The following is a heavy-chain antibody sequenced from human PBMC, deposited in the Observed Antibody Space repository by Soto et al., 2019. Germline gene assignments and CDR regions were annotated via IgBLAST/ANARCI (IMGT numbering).Heavy chain of an antibody. V-gene: IGHV1-69*06. CDR3: ETYYYDSSGYYLDY. CDR1: GGTFSSYA. CDR2: IIPIFGTA. J-gene: IGHJ4*02. Sequence: GASVKVSCKASGGTFSSYAISWVRQAPGQGLEWMGGIIPIFGTANYAQKFQGRVTITADKSTSTAYMELSSLRSEDTAVYYCETYYYDSSGYYLDYWGQGTLVTVSS. D-gene: IGHD3-22*01.